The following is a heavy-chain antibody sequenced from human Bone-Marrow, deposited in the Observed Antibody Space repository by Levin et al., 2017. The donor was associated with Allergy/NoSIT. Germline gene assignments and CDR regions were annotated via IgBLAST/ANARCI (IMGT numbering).Heavy chain of an antibody. J-gene: IGHJ4*02. CDR1: GDTSSTSY. CDR3: ARDRGIVIAFDN. D-gene: IGHD3-10*01. V-gene: IGHV1-46*01. Sequence: ASVKVSCKASGDTSSTSYVHWLRQAPGQGLEWMGIINPSGGGTSYAQKFQGRLTLTRDTSTTTFYMELSSLRSDDTAVYYCARDRGIVIAFDNWGQGSLVTVSS. CDR2: INPSGGGT.